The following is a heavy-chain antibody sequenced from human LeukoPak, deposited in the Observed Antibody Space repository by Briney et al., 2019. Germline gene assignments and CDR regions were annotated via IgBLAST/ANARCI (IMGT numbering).Heavy chain of an antibody. Sequence: ASVKVSCKASGYTFTSYYMHWVRQAPGQGLEWMGIINPSGGSTSYAQKFQGRVTMTRDTSTSTVYMELSSLRPEDTAVYYCARDKICSSTSCYNWFDPWGQGTLVTVSS. CDR1: GYTFTSYY. V-gene: IGHV1-46*01. J-gene: IGHJ5*02. CDR3: ARDKICSSTSCYNWFDP. D-gene: IGHD2-2*01. CDR2: INPSGGST.